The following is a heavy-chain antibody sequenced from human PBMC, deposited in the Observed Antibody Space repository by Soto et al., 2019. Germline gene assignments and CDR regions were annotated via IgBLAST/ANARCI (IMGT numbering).Heavy chain of an antibody. CDR2: IYYIGGP. V-gene: IGHV4-30-4*01. Sequence: SETLSLTCAVSGDSVSNGDYSWSWIRQPPGKGLEWIGYIYYIGGPYYNPSLQSRVTISMDTSKNQVSLNLTSVTAADTAVYFCARXPYQDYGDSYYYYALDAWGPGLTVTVSS. CDR1: GDSVSNGDYS. D-gene: IGHD4-17*01. J-gene: IGHJ6*02. CDR3: ARXPYQDYGDSYYYYALDA.